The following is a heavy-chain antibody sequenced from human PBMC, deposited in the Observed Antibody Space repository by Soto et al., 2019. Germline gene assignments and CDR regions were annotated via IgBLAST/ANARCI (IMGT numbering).Heavy chain of an antibody. J-gene: IGHJ4*02. Sequence: QEQLVESGGGVVQPGRSLRLSCAASGFTFSTYGIHWVRQAPGKGLEWVAVIWYNGTNKYYADSVKGRFTISRDNSKNTLFLQMNSLRVEDTAVYYCARAGSAASGNPFNHWGQGTLVTVSS. CDR3: ARAGSAASGNPFNH. D-gene: IGHD6-13*01. V-gene: IGHV3-33*01. CDR1: GFTFSTYG. CDR2: IWYNGTNK.